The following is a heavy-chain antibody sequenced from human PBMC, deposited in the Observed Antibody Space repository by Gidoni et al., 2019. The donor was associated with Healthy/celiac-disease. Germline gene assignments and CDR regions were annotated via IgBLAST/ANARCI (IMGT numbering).Heavy chain of an antibody. CDR1: GGSISSYY. D-gene: IGHD3-10*01. CDR3: ARATGEWALVDY. J-gene: IGHJ4*02. Sequence: QVQLQESGPGLVKPSETRSRTCTVPGGSISSYYWSWIRQPPGKGLEWIGYIYYSGSTNYNPSLKSRVTISVDTSTTPFSLKLSSVTAADPAVYYCARATGEWALVDYWGQGTLVTVSS. V-gene: IGHV4-59*01. CDR2: IYYSGST.